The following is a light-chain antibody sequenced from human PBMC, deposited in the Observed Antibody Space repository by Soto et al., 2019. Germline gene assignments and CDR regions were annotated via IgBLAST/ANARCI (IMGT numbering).Light chain of an antibody. CDR2: EVS. Sequence: QSALTQPPSASGSPGQSVTISCTGTSSDVGHYDYVSWYQQQPGKAPKLMIYEVSKRPSGVPDRFSGSKFGYTASLTVSGVQAEDEADYYCSSYGGSNNLVFGGGTKLTVL. CDR3: SSYGGSNNLV. V-gene: IGLV2-8*01. CDR1: SSDVGHYDY. J-gene: IGLJ2*01.